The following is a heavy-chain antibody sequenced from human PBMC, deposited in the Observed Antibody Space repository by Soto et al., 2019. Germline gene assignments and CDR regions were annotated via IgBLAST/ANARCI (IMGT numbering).Heavy chain of an antibody. J-gene: IGHJ4*02. Sequence: QVQLVESGGGVVQPGRSLRLSCTASEFTFSDHAMHWVRQAPGKGLEWVALLSYDGSHNYYADSLRGRFTISRDNSRNTLFLQMNSLRAEDTAVYYCARVPGKGYCSGGYCYAPDFWGQGTLVTVSS. CDR3: ARVPGKGYCSGGYCYAPDF. V-gene: IGHV3-30-3*01. CDR1: EFTFSDHA. D-gene: IGHD2-15*01. CDR2: LSYDGSHN.